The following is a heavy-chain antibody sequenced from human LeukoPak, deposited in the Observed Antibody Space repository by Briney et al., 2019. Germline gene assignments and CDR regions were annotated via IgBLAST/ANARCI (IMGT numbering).Heavy chain of an antibody. J-gene: IGHJ6*03. V-gene: IGHV4-34*01. D-gene: IGHD2-15*01. Sequence: DPSETLSLTCAVYGGSFSGYYWSWIRQPPGKGLEWIGEINYSGSTNYNPSLKSRVTISVDTSRNQFSLKLSSVTAADTAVYYCARGRLGYCSGGSCFSYYMDVWGKGTTVTVSS. CDR3: ARGRLGYCSGGSCFSYYMDV. CDR2: INYSGST. CDR1: GGSFSGYY.